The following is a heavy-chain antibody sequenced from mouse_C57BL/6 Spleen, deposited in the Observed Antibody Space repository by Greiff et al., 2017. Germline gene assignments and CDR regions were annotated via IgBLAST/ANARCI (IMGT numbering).Heavy chain of an antibody. CDR3: TRWLLLGDY. CDR1: GYTFTDYE. J-gene: IGHJ2*01. CDR2: IDPETGGT. Sequence: VQLQQSGAELVRPGASVTLSCKASGYTFTDYEMHWVKQTPVHGLEWIGAIDPETGGTAYNQKFKGKAILTADKSSSTAYMELLSLTSEDSAVYYCTRWLLLGDYWGQGTTLTVSS. V-gene: IGHV1-15*01. D-gene: IGHD2-3*01.